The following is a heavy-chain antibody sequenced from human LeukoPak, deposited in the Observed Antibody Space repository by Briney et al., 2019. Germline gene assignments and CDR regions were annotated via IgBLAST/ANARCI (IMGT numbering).Heavy chain of an antibody. J-gene: IGHJ4*02. CDR2: XSRDGSTT. V-gene: IGHV3-74*03. CDR1: GFTFSRXW. Sequence: RLSCXASGFTFSRXWMHWVRQAXGKGVXWVSXXSRDGSTTLYADSVKGRFTISRDKAKKTLYLKMNRLGAEDTAVYYCTTVLSSNRXXLCDYWGQGTLVTXXS. CDR3: TTVLSSNRXXLCDY. D-gene: IGHD6-13*01.